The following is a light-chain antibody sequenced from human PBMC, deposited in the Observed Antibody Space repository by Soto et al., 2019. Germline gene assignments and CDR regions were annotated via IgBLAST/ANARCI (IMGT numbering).Light chain of an antibody. CDR2: DVS. J-gene: IGLJ3*02. Sequence: QSVLTQPRSVSGSPGQSVTISCTGTTRDVGGYNYVSWYQQHPGKAPELMIYDVSKRPSGVPDRLSGSKSGNTASLTISGLQAEDEADYYCCSFAGSYTWVFGGGTKVTVL. V-gene: IGLV2-11*01. CDR3: CSFAGSYTWV. CDR1: TRDVGGYNY.